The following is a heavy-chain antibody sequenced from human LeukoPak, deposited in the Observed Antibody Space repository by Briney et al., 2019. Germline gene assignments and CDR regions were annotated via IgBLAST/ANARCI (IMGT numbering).Heavy chain of an antibody. CDR3: AKDSSGWYTYYFDY. D-gene: IGHD6-19*01. CDR1: GFTFSSYG. Sequence: GGSLRLSCAASGFTFSSYGMHWVRQAPGKGLEWVAVISYDGNNKYYADSVKGRFTISRDNSKNTLYLQMNSLRAEDTAVYYCAKDSSGWYTYYFDYWGQGTLVTVSS. CDR2: ISYDGNNK. J-gene: IGHJ4*02. V-gene: IGHV3-30*18.